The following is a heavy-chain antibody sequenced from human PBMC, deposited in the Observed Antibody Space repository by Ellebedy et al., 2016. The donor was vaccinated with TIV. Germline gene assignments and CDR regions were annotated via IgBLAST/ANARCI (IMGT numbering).Heavy chain of an antibody. V-gene: IGHV4-39*01. J-gene: IGHJ4*02. CDR1: GDSIGSSRHS. D-gene: IGHD3-10*01. CDR3: SRHDDSGSYYTAFDY. Sequence: SETLSLTXSVSGDSIGSSRHSWGWIRQSPGRGLEWIASINYRGNTYYNPSLSNRATMSADMSKNQFSLRLTSVTAADTAVYFCSRHDDSGSYYTAFDYWGQGTLVTVSS. CDR2: INYRGNT.